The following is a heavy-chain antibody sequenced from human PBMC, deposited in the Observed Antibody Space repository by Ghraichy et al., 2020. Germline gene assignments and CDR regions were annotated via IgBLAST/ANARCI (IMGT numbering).Heavy chain of an antibody. V-gene: IGHV3-7*01. Sequence: GGSLRLSCADSGFIFRGYWMRWVRQAPRKGPEWVANIKKDGSEKYYVDSVKGRFTISRDNAKNSLYLQMNSLRAEDTAVYYCARDLGGGWYFDNWGQGALVTVSS. CDR1: GFIFRGYW. D-gene: IGHD6-19*01. J-gene: IGHJ4*02. CDR3: ARDLGGGWYFDN. CDR2: IKKDGSEK.